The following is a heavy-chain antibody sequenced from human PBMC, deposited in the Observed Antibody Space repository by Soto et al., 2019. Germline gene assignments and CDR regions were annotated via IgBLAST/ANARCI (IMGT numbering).Heavy chain of an antibody. CDR3: ARDRAAAAGQGPFDY. CDR1: GGTFSSYT. V-gene: IGHV1-69*08. D-gene: IGHD6-13*01. J-gene: IGHJ4*02. CDR2: IIPILGIA. Sequence: QVQLVQSGAEVKKPGSSVKVSCKASGGTFSSYTISWVRQAPGQGLEWMGRIIPILGIANYAQKFQGRVTITADKSTSTAYKERSSLRSEDTAVYYGARDRAAAAGQGPFDYWGQGTLVTVSS.